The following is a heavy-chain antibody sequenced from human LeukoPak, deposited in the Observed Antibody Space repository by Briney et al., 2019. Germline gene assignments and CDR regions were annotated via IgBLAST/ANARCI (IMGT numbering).Heavy chain of an antibody. D-gene: IGHD6-13*01. J-gene: IGHJ4*02. CDR1: GYTLTELS. CDR2: FDPEDGET. V-gene: IGHV1-24*01. CDR3: AHSRGYSSRSSIDY. Sequence: ASVKVSCKVSGYTLTELSMHWVRQAPGKGLEWMGGFDPEDGETIYAQKFQGRVTMTEDTSTDTAYMELSSLRSEDTAVYYCAHSRGYSSRSSIDYWGQGTLVTVSS.